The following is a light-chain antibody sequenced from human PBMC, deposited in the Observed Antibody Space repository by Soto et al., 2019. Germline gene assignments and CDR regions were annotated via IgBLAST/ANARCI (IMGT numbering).Light chain of an antibody. J-gene: IGLJ2*01. Sequence: QSVLTQPPSASGTPGQRVTISCSGSSSNIGSNTVSWYQQLPGTAPKLLIYSTNQRPSGVPDRFSGSKSGTSASLVISGLQSEDEADYYCAAWDDSLNGPGVFGGGTKLTVL. CDR2: STN. V-gene: IGLV1-44*01. CDR1: SSNIGSNT. CDR3: AAWDDSLNGPGV.